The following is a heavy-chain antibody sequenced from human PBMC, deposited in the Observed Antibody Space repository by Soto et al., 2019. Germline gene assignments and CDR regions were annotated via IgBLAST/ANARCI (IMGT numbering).Heavy chain of an antibody. Sequence: QVQLVQSGAEVKKPGSSVKVSCKASGGTFSSYAISWVRQAPGQGLEWMGGIIPIFGTANYAQNFQGRVTITADESTSTAYMELSSLRSEDTAMYSCARDLRAAGRPGMDVWGQGTTVTVSS. CDR3: ARDLRAAGRPGMDV. CDR2: IIPIFGTA. V-gene: IGHV1-69*01. J-gene: IGHJ6*02. D-gene: IGHD6-13*01. CDR1: GGTFSSYA.